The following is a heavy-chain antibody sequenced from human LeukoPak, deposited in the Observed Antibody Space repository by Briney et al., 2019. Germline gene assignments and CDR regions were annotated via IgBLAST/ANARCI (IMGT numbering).Heavy chain of an antibody. CDR3: AREWTYYDILTLHGAFDI. CDR2: IIPIFGTA. CDR1: GGTFSSYA. J-gene: IGHJ3*02. Sequence: SVKVSCKASGGTFSSYAISWVRQAPGQGLEWMGGIIPIFGTANYAQKFQGRVTITTDESTSTAYMELSSLRSEDTAVYYCAREWTYYDILTLHGAFDIWGQGTMVTVSS. V-gene: IGHV1-69*05. D-gene: IGHD3-9*01.